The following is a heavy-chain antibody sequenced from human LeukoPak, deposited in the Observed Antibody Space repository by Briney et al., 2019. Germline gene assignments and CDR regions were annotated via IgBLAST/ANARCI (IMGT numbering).Heavy chain of an antibody. J-gene: IGHJ4*02. CDR3: AKDIDYYDSSGYYS. D-gene: IGHD3-22*01. V-gene: IGHV3-23*01. CDR1: GFTFSSYA. CDR2: ISGSGGST. Sequence: GGSLRLSCAASGFTFSSYAMSWVRQAPGKGLEWVSIISGSGGSTFYVDSVKGRFTISRDNSKNTLYLQMNSLRAEDTAVYYCAKDIDYYDSSGYYSWGQGTLVTVSS.